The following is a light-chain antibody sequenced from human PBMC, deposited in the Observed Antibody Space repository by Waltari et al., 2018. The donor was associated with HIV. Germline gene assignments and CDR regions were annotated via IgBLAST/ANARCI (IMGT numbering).Light chain of an antibody. J-gene: IGLJ1*01. CDR2: SNN. CDR1: RSYIGINT. Sequence: QSVLTHPPSASGTPRQRVTISCAGSRSYIGINTVNWYKPLAGTPRKLLMYSNNQRPSGVPDRFSGSKSGTSASLAISGLQSEDEADYYCAAWDDRLNGYVFGTQTKVTVL. CDR3: AAWDDRLNGYV. V-gene: IGLV1-44*01.